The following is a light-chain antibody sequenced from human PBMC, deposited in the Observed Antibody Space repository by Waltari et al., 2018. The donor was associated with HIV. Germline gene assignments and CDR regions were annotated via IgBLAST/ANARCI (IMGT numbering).Light chain of an antibody. Sequence: SYVLTQPPSVSVAPTQTARIACGGNHIGSESVHWYQQKPGQAPVLVVNDDSDRPSGIPERFSGSNSGNTATLTISRVEAGDEADYYCQVWDSSSDRPVFGGGTKVTVL. CDR1: HIGSES. V-gene: IGLV3-21*02. CDR2: DDS. J-gene: IGLJ3*02. CDR3: QVWDSSSDRPV.